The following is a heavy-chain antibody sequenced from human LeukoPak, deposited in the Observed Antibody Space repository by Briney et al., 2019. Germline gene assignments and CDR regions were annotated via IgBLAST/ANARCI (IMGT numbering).Heavy chain of an antibody. CDR2: ISTTGNT. CDR1: GGSISSDY. D-gene: IGHD6-13*01. CDR3: AREGVISSRGLDY. V-gene: IGHV4-4*07. Sequence: PSETLSLTCNVSGGSISSDYWSWIRQPAGKGLEWIGRISTTGNTNCNPSLKSRVTMSVDTSKNQFSLRLSSVTAADTAVYYCAREGVISSRGLDYWGQGTLVTVSS. J-gene: IGHJ4*02.